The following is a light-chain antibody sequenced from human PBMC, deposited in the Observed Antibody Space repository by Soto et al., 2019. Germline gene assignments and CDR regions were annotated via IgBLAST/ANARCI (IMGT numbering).Light chain of an antibody. CDR2: GAS. J-gene: IGKJ2*01. CDR3: QQYGSSPYT. CDR1: QSVSRSY. Sequence: EIVLTQSPGTLSLSPGERATLSCRASQSVSRSYLARYQQKPGQAPRLLIYGASSRATGILDRFSGSGSGTDFTLTIIRLEPEDFAVYYCQQYGSSPYTFGQGTKLEIK. V-gene: IGKV3-20*01.